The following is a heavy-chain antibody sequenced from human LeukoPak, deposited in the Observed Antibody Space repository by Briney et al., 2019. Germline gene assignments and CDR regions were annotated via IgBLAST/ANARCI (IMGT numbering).Heavy chain of an antibody. D-gene: IGHD1-14*01. CDR1: GGSIGSYY. CDR3: AREGGRTDVFDI. Sequence: SETLSHTCTVSGGSIGSYYWSWIRQPPGKGLEWIGYIYYSGSTNYNPSLKSRVTISVDTSKNQFSLKLSSVTAADTAVYYCAREGGRTDVFDIWGQGTMVTVSS. CDR2: IYYSGST. J-gene: IGHJ3*02. V-gene: IGHV4-59*01.